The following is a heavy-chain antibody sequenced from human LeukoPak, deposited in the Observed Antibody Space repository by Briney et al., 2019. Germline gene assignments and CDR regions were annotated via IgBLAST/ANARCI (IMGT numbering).Heavy chain of an antibody. D-gene: IGHD2-15*01. CDR2: IIPILGIA. Sequence: SVKVSCKASGGTFSSYAISWVRQAPGQGLEWMGRIIPILGIANYAQKFQGSVTITADKSTSTAYMELSSLRSEDTAVYYCARDTDVVVVAATLDYWGQGTLVTVSS. CDR3: ARDTDVVVVAATLDY. J-gene: IGHJ4*02. CDR1: GGTFSSYA. V-gene: IGHV1-69*04.